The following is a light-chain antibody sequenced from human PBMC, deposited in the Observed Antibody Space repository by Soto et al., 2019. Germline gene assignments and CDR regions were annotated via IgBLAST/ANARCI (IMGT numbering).Light chain of an antibody. Sequence: PWERATLSCRASQSVSSYLAWYQQKPGQAPRLLIYDASNRATGIPARFSGSGSGTDFTLTISSLEPEDFAVYYCQQRSNWPPITFGQGTRLDIK. CDR1: QSVSSY. J-gene: IGKJ5*01. CDR3: QQRSNWPPIT. V-gene: IGKV3-11*01. CDR2: DAS.